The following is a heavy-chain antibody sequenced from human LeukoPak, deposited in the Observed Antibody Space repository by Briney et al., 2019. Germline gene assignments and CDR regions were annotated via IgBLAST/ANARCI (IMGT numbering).Heavy chain of an antibody. CDR2: ISGSGVST. D-gene: IGHD3/OR15-3a*01. CDR1: GFTFSSYA. J-gene: IGHJ4*02. V-gene: IGHV3-23*01. Sequence: GGSLRLSCAASGFTFSSYAMSWVRQAPGKGLEWVSGISGSGVSTDYADSVKARFTISRDNSKNTLYLQMNSLRADDSAVYYCAKVATWTYFDYWGQGTLVTVSS. CDR3: AKVATWTYFDY.